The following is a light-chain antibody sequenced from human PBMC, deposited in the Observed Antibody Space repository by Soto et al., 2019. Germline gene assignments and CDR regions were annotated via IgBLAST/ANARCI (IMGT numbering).Light chain of an antibody. V-gene: IGLV2-14*01. Sequence: QSVLTQPASVSGSPGQSMTISWTGTRSDVGGNKYVSWYQQYPGKVPKLLINKVTNRPSGVSYRVSGSKSGNTLSLTISALLAEDEADYFCASSTSDSLYVFGTGTKVTVL. CDR1: RSDVGGNKY. CDR2: KVT. J-gene: IGLJ1*01. CDR3: ASSTSDSLYV.